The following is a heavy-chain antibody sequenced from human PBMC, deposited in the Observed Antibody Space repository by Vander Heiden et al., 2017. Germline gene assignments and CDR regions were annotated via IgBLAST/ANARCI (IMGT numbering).Heavy chain of an antibody. V-gene: IGHV3-7*01. J-gene: IGHJ4*02. CDR2: IKQDGSEK. D-gene: IGHD3-16*02. CDR3: AREDYVWGSYRINDY. Sequence: EVQLVESGGGLVQPGGSLRLSCAASGFTFSGYWMSWVRQAPGKGLEWVANIKQDGSEKYYVDSVKGRFTISRDNAKNSLYLQMNSLRAEDTAVYYCAREDYVWGSYRINDYWGQGTLVTVSS. CDR1: GFTFSGYW.